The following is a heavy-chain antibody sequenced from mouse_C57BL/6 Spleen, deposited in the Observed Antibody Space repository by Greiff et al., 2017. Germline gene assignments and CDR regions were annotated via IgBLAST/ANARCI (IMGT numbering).Heavy chain of an antibody. Sequence: EVQLVESGGGLVKPGGSLKLSCAASGFTFSSYAMSWVRQTPEKRLEWVATISDGGSYTYYPDNVKGRFTISRDNAKNNLYLQMSHLKSEDTAMYYCARLSNRRGGAMDYWGQGTSVTVSS. CDR3: ARLSNRRGGAMDY. V-gene: IGHV5-4*01. D-gene: IGHD2-5*01. CDR1: GFTFSSYA. CDR2: ISDGGSYT. J-gene: IGHJ4*01.